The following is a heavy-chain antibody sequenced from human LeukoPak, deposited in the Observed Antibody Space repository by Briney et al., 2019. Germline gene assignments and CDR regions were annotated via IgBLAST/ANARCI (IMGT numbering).Heavy chain of an antibody. CDR3: AKEGAYPIITYDS. V-gene: IGHV3-7*01. Sequence: GGSLRLSCAASGFTFSSYWMNWVRQAPGKGLEWVANIKQDGNEKHYEDSVKGRFSISGDNAKNSLYLQMDSLRAEDTAVYYCAKEGAYPIITYDSWGQGALVTVSS. CDR2: IKQDGNEK. D-gene: IGHD3-10*01. J-gene: IGHJ5*01. CDR1: GFTFSSYW.